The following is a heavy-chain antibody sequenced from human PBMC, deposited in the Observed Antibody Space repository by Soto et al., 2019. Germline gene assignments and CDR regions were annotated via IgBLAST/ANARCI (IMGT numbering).Heavy chain of an antibody. CDR3: ARDMEMATIWAFDI. D-gene: IGHD5-12*01. V-gene: IGHV3-30-3*01. CDR2: ISYDGSNK. Sequence: QVQLVESGGGVVQPGRSLRLSCAASGFTFSSYAMHWVRQAPGKGLEWVAVISYDGSNKYYADSVKGRFTISRDNSENTLYLQMNSLRAEDTAVYYCARDMEMATIWAFDIWGQGTMVTVSS. CDR1: GFTFSSYA. J-gene: IGHJ3*02.